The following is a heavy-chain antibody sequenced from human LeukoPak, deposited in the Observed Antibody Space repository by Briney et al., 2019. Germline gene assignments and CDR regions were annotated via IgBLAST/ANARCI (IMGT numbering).Heavy chain of an antibody. D-gene: IGHD3-10*01. CDR3: ARQFHGSGSYYNPAYYYYYMDV. CDR2: INHSGST. Sequence: SETLSLTCAVYGGSFSGYYWSWIRQPPGKGLEWIGEINHSGSTNYNPSLKSRVTISVDTSKNQFSLKLSSVTAADTAVYYCARQFHGSGSYYNPAYYYYYMDVWGKGTTVTISS. J-gene: IGHJ6*03. CDR1: GGSFSGYY. V-gene: IGHV4-34*01.